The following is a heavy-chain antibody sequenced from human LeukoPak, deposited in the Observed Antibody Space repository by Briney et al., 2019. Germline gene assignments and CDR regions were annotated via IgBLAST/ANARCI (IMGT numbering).Heavy chain of an antibody. CDR3: ARALAGTAELDV. CDR1: GYTFSSCD. D-gene: IGHD1-1*01. J-gene: IGHJ6*04. Sequence: ASVKVSCKASGYTFSSCDIHWVRQATGQGLEWMGRMNPNNGNTGDAQKFQGRVTMTRDPSISTAYMELSSLRSEDTGVYFCARALAGTAELDVWGKGTTVTVSS. CDR2: MNPNNGNT. V-gene: IGHV1-8*01.